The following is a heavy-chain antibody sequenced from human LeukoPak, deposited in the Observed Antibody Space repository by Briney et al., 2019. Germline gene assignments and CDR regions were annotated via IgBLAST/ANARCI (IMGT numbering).Heavy chain of an antibody. CDR3: ARGRPHGNDY. CDR2: IASDGSST. CDR1: GFTFSSYW. Sequence: VGSLRLSCAASGFTFSSYWMNWVRQAPGKGLVWVSRIASDGSSTTYADSVKGRFSISRDNAKNTLYLQMNSLRVEDTAVYYCARGRPHGNDYWGQGTLVTVSS. V-gene: IGHV3-74*01. D-gene: IGHD4-23*01. J-gene: IGHJ4*02.